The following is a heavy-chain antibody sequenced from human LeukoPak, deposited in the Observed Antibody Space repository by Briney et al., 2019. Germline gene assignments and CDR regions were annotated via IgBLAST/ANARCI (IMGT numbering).Heavy chain of an antibody. Sequence: GGSLRLSCAASGFTFSSYSMNWVRQAPGKGLEWVSSISSSSSYIYYADSVKGRFTISRDNAKNSLYPQMNSLRAEDTAVYYCARDRTPYSSGWYGDWWFDPWGQGTLVTVSS. D-gene: IGHD6-19*01. CDR2: ISSSSSYI. CDR3: ARDRTPYSSGWYGDWWFDP. V-gene: IGHV3-21*01. J-gene: IGHJ5*02. CDR1: GFTFSSYS.